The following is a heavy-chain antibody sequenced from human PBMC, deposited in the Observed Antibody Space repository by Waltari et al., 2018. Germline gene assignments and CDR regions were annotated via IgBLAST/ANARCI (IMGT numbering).Heavy chain of an antibody. V-gene: IGHV3-30-3*01. CDR3: AREWGRIAVAGKAFDI. Sequence: QVQLVESGGGVVQPGRYLRLSCAASEFTFSSYALPWFRQAPGKGLEWVAVISYDGSNKYYADSVKGRFTISRDNSKNTLYLQMNSLRAEDTAVYYCAREWGRIAVAGKAFDIWGQGTMVTVSS. J-gene: IGHJ3*02. CDR2: ISYDGSNK. D-gene: IGHD6-19*01. CDR1: EFTFSSYA.